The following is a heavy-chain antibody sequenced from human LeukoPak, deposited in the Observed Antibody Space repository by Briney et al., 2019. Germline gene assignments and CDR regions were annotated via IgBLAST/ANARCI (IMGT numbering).Heavy chain of an antibody. Sequence: SETLSLTCTVSGGSISSYYWSWIRQPPGKGLEWIGYIYYTGSTNYNPSLKSRVTISVDTSKNQFSLKLSSVTAADTAVYYCARVPRGSTVGTLPYFYYYMDVWGKGTTVIVSS. CDR1: GGSISSYY. CDR2: IYYTGST. J-gene: IGHJ6*03. V-gene: IGHV4-59*08. D-gene: IGHD1-26*01. CDR3: ARVPRGSTVGTLPYFYYYMDV.